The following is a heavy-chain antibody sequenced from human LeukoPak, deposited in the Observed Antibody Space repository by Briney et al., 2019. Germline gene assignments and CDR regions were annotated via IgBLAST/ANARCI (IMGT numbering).Heavy chain of an antibody. V-gene: IGHV4-59*08. CDR3: ARLITPEGVDP. CDR2: IYYSGST. Sequence: PSETLSLTCTVSGGSISSYYWSWIRQPPGKGLEWIGYIYYSGSTNYNPFLKSRVTISVDTSKNQFSLKLSSVTAADTAVYYRARLITPEGVDPWGQGTLVTVSS. J-gene: IGHJ5*02. D-gene: IGHD3-10*01. CDR1: GGSISSYY.